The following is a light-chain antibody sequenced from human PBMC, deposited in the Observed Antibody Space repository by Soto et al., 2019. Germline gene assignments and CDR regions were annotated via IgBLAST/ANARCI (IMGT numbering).Light chain of an antibody. V-gene: IGLV2-14*01. CDR1: SSDFGGYNY. CDR2: DVS. CDR3: SSYTSSSTPYV. Sequence: QSALTQPASVSGSPGQSITISCTGTSSDFGGYNYVSWYQQHPGKAPKLMIYDVSNRPSGVSNRFSGSKSGNTASLTISGLQAEDEADYYYSSYTSSSTPYVFGTGTKVTVL. J-gene: IGLJ1*01.